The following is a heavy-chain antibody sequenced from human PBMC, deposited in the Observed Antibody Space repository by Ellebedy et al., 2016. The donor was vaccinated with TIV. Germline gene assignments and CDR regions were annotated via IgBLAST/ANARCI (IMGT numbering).Heavy chain of an antibody. CDR3: AREATGYSSGKDY. CDR2: ISAYNGNT. D-gene: IGHD6-19*01. V-gene: IGHV1-18*04. CDR1: GYTLTSYS. J-gene: IGHJ4*02. Sequence: AASVKVSCKASGYTLTSYSISWVRQAPGQGLEWVGWISAYNGNTNYAQKIQGRVTMTTDTSTSTAYMELRSLRSDDSAVYYCAREATGYSSGKDYWGQGTLVTVSS.